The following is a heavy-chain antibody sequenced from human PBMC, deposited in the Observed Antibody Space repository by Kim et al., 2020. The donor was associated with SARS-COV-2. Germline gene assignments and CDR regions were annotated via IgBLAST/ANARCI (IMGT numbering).Heavy chain of an antibody. D-gene: IGHD3-22*01. CDR1: GFIFSTYW. J-gene: IGHJ4*02. CDR3: ARVSYVDYYDGSGYYFFDH. V-gene: IGHV3-7*01. CDR2: IKEDASEK. Sequence: GGSLRLSCGASGFIFSTYWMSWVRQAPGKGLEWVANIKEDASEKYYVDSVRGRFTISRDNAKNSLFLQMNSLRAEDTAVYYCARVSYVDYYDGSGYYFFDHWGQGTQVTVSS.